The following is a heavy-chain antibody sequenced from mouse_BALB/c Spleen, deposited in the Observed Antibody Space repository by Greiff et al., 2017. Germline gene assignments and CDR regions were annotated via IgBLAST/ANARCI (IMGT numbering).Heavy chain of an antibody. D-gene: IGHD2-1*01. CDR3: ARGGGNYGFFAY. CDR2: INPNNGGT. J-gene: IGHJ3*01. V-gene: IGHV1-18*01. CDR1: GYTFTDYN. Sequence: VQLQQPGAELVKPGASVKIPCKASGYTFTDYNMDWVKQSHGKSLEWIGDINPNNGGTNYNQKFKGKATLTVDKSSSTAYMELRSLTSEDTAVYYCARGGGNYGFFAYWGQGTLVTVSA.